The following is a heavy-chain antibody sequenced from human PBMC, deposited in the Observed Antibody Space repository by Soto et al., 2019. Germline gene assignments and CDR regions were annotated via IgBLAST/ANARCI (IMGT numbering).Heavy chain of an antibody. CDR2: ISYDGSNK. Sequence: PGGSLRLSCAASGFTFSSYGMHWVRQAPGKGLEWVAVISYDGSNKYYADSVKGRFTISRDNSKNTLYLQMNSLRAEDTAVYYCANLXITMIVVVPQNRVTPSDYWGQGTLVTV. CDR1: GFTFSSYG. D-gene: IGHD3-22*01. J-gene: IGHJ4*02. V-gene: IGHV3-30*18. CDR3: ANLXITMIVVVPQNRVTPSDY.